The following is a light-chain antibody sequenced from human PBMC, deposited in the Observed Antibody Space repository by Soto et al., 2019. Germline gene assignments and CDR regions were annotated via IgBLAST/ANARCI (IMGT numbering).Light chain of an antibody. CDR1: SSDVGNSKY. V-gene: IGLV2-8*01. CDR3: GSHEGNNSLHV. Sequence: QSALTQPPSASGSLGQSVTISCTGTSSDVGNSKYFSWYQHHPGKPPTLLIYEVTNRPSGVPDRFSGSKFGNTASLTVSGLQADDEAGYYCGSHEGNNSLHVFGSGTKLTVL. J-gene: IGLJ1*01. CDR2: EVT.